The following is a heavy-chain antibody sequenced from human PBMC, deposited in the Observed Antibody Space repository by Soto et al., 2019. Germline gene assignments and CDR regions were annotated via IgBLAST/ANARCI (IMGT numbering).Heavy chain of an antibody. D-gene: IGHD3-3*01. CDR3: AKDGPRSGLPPRDAFDI. CDR2: ISYDGSNK. CDR1: GFTFSSYG. Sequence: GGSLRLSCAASGFTFSSYGMHWVRQAPGKGLEWVAVISYDGSNKYYADSVKGRFTISRDNSKNRLYLQMNSLRAEDTAVYYCAKDGPRSGLPPRDAFDIWGQGTMVTVSS. J-gene: IGHJ3*02. V-gene: IGHV3-30*18.